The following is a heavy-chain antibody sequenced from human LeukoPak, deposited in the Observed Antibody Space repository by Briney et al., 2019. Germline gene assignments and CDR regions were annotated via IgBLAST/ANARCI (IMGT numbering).Heavy chain of an antibody. CDR2: ISSSGSTI. Sequence: GGSLRLSCAASGFTFSSYEMNWVRQAPGKGLEWVSYISSSGSTIYYADSVKGRFTISRDNAKNSLYLQMNSLRAEDTAVYYCARGRVPAAYYYYYYYMDVWGKGTTVTVSS. CDR3: ARGRVPAAYYYYYYYMDV. D-gene: IGHD2-2*01. V-gene: IGHV3-48*03. J-gene: IGHJ6*03. CDR1: GFTFSSYE.